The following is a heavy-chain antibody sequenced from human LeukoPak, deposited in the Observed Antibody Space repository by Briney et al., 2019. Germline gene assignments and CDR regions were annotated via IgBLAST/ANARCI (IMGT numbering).Heavy chain of an antibody. CDR1: GYTFTVYY. CDR3: ARSSGTTFGLSDY. D-gene: IGHD3-16*01. Sequence: ASVKVSCKASGYTFTVYYMHWVRQAPGQGLEWMGWINPNSGGTDYAQKFQGRVTMTRDTSTSTAYMELTSLRSDDTAVYYCARSSGTTFGLSDYWGQGTLVTVSS. V-gene: IGHV1-2*02. CDR2: INPNSGGT. J-gene: IGHJ4*02.